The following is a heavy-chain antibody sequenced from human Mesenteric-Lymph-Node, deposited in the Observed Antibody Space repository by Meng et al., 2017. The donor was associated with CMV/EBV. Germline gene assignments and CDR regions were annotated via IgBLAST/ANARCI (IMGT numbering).Heavy chain of an antibody. CDR3: TTSRPFFDS. CDR1: GLTFSRYW. CDR2: IKSKTDGGTT. Sequence: GESLKISCVASGLTFSRYWMSWVRQAPGKGLEWVGRIKSKTDGGTTDYAAPVKGRFTISRDDSKNTLYLQMNSLKTEDTAVYYCTTSRPFFDSWGQGTLVTVSS. J-gene: IGHJ4*02. D-gene: IGHD2-2*01. V-gene: IGHV3-15*01.